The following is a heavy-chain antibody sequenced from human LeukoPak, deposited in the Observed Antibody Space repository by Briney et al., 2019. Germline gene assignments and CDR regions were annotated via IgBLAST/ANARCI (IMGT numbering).Heavy chain of an antibody. CDR3: ARTGSTVTMLYPFDH. D-gene: IGHD4-17*01. V-gene: IGHV4-59*08. J-gene: IGHJ4*02. CDR2: VYYSGST. CDR1: GGSIRSYF. Sequence: SETLSLTCTVSGGSIRSYFWSWIRQPPGKGLEWIGYVYYSGSTNYNPSLKSRVTISVDTSKKQFSLKLSSVTAADTAVYYCARTGSTVTMLYPFDHWGQGTLVTVSS.